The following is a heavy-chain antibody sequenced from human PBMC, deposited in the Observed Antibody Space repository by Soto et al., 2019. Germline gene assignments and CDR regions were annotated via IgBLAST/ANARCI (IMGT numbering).Heavy chain of an antibody. V-gene: IGHV1-24*01. CDR1: GSTLTELS. CDR3: ATVVYTVTMVHWFEY. Sequence: QVQLVQSGAEVKKPGASVKVSCKISGSTLTELSIHWVRQTPENGLEWMAGFDPEDGKTVYEQRFQGRIAVTEDISTDTAYMGLHSLRSEDTAVYYCATVVYTVTMVHWFEYWGQGTTVTVSS. CDR2: FDPEDGKT. D-gene: IGHD4-17*01. J-gene: IGHJ4*02.